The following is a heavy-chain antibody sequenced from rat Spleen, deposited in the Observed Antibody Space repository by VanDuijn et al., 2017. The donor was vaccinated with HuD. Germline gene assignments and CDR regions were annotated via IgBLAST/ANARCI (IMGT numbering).Heavy chain of an antibody. D-gene: IGHD1-12*01. CDR2: ITATGGST. CDR1: GFTFSNYW. CDR3: TPYEGGSAY. J-gene: IGHJ3*01. Sequence: EVQLVESGGGLVQPGRSLKLSCVASGFTFSNYWMTWIRQAPGKGLEWVASITATGGSTSHPDSVKSRFTLSRPTAKRTLFLHMNSLRSEDTATYYRTPYEGGSAYWGQGTLVTVSS. V-gene: IGHV5-31*01.